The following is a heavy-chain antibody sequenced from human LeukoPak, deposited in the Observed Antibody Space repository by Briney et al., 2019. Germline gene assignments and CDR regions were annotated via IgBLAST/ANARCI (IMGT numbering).Heavy chain of an antibody. Sequence: ASVKVSCKASGYTFTSYGISWVRQAPGRGLECMGWISAYNGNTNYAQKLQGRVTMTTDTSPRTAYMELRSLRSDDTAVYYCGRDQIPSGYSYGLGSSDYWGQGTLVTVSS. D-gene: IGHD5-18*01. CDR1: GYTFTSYG. J-gene: IGHJ4*02. V-gene: IGHV1-18*01. CDR3: GRDQIPSGYSYGLGSSDY. CDR2: ISAYNGNT.